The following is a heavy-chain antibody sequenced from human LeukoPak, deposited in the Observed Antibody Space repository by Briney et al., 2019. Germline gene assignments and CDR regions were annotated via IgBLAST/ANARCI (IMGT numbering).Heavy chain of an antibody. V-gene: IGHV3-7*01. CDR3: ARSRWYRAVNYFDY. Sequence: GGSLRLSCAASGFTFSIYLMSWFRQAPGKGLEWVANIKQDGSEKYYVDSVKGRFTISRDNAKNSLYLQMNSLRAEDTAVYYCARSRWYRAVNYFDYWGQGTLVTVSS. CDR1: GFTFSIYL. CDR2: IKQDGSEK. J-gene: IGHJ4*02. D-gene: IGHD6-13*01.